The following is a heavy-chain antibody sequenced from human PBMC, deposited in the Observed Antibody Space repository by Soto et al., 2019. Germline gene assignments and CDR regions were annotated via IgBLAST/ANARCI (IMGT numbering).Heavy chain of an antibody. CDR2: IFSNDEK. J-gene: IGHJ5*02. D-gene: IGHD6-13*01. CDR3: ARIRGIAAAGTYNWFDP. CDR1: GFSLSNARMG. V-gene: IGHV2-26*01. Sequence: QVTLKESGPVLVKPTETLTLTCTVSGFSLSNARMGVSWIRQPPGKALEWLAHIFSNDEKSYSTSLKIRLTISKDTSKSQVVLTMTNMDPVDTATYYCARIRGIAAAGTYNWFDPWGQGTLVTVSS.